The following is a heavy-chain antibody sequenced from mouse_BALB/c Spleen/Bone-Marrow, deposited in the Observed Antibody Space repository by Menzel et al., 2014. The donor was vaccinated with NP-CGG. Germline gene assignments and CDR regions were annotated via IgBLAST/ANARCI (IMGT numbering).Heavy chain of an antibody. CDR1: GFNIKDTY. D-gene: IGHD4-1*01. CDR3: ARWEYYSIDY. Sequence: EVKLMESGAELVKPGASVKLSCTASGFNIKDTYMHWVKQRPEQGLEWIGRIDPANGNTKYDPKFQGKATITADTSSNTAYLQLSSLTSEDTAVYYCARWEYYSIDYWGQGTSATAS. CDR2: IDPANGNT. J-gene: IGHJ4*01. V-gene: IGHV14-3*02.